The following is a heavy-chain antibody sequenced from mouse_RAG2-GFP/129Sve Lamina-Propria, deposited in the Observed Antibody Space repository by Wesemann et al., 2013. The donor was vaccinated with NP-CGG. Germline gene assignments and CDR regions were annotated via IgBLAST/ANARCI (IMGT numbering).Heavy chain of an antibody. Sequence: EVKLLQSGGGLVQPGGSLKLSCAASGIDFSRYWMSWVRRAPGKGLEWIGEINPDSSTINYAPSLKDKFIISRDNAKNTLYLQMSKVRSEDTALYYCAREVATDAMDYWGQGTSVTVSS. CDR2: INPDSSTI. D-gene: IGHD1-1*02. CDR1: GIDFSRYW. CDR3: AREVATDAMDY. J-gene: IGHJ4*01. V-gene: IGHV4-1*01.